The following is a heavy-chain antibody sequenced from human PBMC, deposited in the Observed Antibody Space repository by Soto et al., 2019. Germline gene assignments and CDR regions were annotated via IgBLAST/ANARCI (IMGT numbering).Heavy chain of an antibody. J-gene: IGHJ4*02. Sequence: GESLKISCKGSGYSFTSYLICWVRQMPVKGLEWMGIIYPGDSETRNSPSFQGQVTISADKSIRNAYLQWSSLQASDTAIYFCARLHYRYRYLTYFDHCGQGSLVAFSS. CDR3: ARLHYRYRYLTYFDH. V-gene: IGHV5-51*01. D-gene: IGHD3-16*02. CDR2: IYPGDSET. CDR1: GYSFTSYL.